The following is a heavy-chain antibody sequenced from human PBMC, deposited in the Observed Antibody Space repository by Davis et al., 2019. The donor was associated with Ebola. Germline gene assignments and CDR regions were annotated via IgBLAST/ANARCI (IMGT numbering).Heavy chain of an antibody. CDR2: INPSGGST. V-gene: IGHV1-46*01. CDR1: GYTFTSYY. Sequence: ASVKVSCKASGYTFTSYYMHWVRQAPGQGLEWMGIINPSGGSTSYAQKFQGRVTITRDTSATTAYMDLSSLRSEDTAVYFCARLSNTWSSLYGMDVWGQGTTVTVSS. CDR3: ARLSNTWSSLYGMDV. J-gene: IGHJ6*02. D-gene: IGHD4-11*01.